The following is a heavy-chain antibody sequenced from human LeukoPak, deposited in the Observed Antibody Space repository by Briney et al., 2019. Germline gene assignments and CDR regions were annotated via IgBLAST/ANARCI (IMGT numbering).Heavy chain of an antibody. V-gene: IGHV3-48*03. CDR2: ISDSGRII. Sequence: PGGSLRPSCAASGFIFSSFEMAWVRQAPGKGLEWISYISDSGRIIKDADSVKGRLTISRDDTHNTVYLQMNSLRAEDTAIYYCAGGPQYGGSFAYWGQGTLVTVSS. D-gene: IGHD3-16*01. J-gene: IGHJ4*02. CDR3: AGGPQYGGSFAY. CDR1: GFIFSSFE.